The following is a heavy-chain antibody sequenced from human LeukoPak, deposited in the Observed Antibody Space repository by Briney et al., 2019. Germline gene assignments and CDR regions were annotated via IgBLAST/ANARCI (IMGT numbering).Heavy chain of an antibody. Sequence: SETLSLTCTVSGYSISSGYYWGWIRQPPGKGLEWIGSIYHSGSTYYNPSLKSRVTISVDTSKNQFSLKLSSVTAADTAVYYCARDGVVVAATRPYYFDYWGQGTLVTVSS. J-gene: IGHJ4*02. CDR1: GYSISSGYY. CDR3: ARDGVVVAATRPYYFDY. D-gene: IGHD2-15*01. CDR2: IYHSGST. V-gene: IGHV4-38-2*02.